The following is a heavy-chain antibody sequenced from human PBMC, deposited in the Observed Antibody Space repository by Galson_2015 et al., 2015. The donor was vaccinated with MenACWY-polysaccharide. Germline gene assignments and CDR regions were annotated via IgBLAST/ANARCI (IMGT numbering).Heavy chain of an antibody. J-gene: IGHJ6*02. D-gene: IGHD3-3*01. Sequence: SLRLSCAASGSTVNSNYMSWVRQAPGKGLEWVSVIYSGGSTYYADSVKGRFTISRDNSKNTLHLQMNSLRAEDTAVYYCARFPFYYYGMDVWGQGTTVTVSS. V-gene: IGHV3-66*01. CDR2: IYSGGST. CDR1: GSTVNSNY. CDR3: ARFPFYYYGMDV.